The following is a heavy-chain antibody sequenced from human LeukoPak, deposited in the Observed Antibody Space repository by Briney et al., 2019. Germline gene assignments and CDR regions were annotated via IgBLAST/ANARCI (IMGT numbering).Heavy chain of an antibody. CDR2: ISYNGSNK. J-gene: IGHJ4*02. CDR3: AMEAVAVDFDL. Sequence: PGGSLRLSCAASGFTFSSYAMHWVRQAPGKGLEWVAVISYNGSNKYYADSVKGRFTNSRDNSKNTLYLQMNSLRAEDTAVYYCAMEAVAVDFDLGGGGTGVSVSS. V-gene: IGHV3-30-3*01. D-gene: IGHD6-19*01. CDR1: GFTFSSYA.